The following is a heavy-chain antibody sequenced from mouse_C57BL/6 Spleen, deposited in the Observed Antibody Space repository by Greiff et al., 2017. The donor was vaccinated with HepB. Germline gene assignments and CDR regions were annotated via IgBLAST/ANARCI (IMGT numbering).Heavy chain of an antibody. Sequence: QVQLKLLGAELVKLGASVKLSCKASGYTFTSYWMHWVKQRPGRGFEWFGRIVPNSVGTKYNEKFKSKATLTVDKPSSTAYMQLSSVTSEDSAVCDCAREEENFDYWGQGTTLTVSS. CDR2: IVPNSVGT. V-gene: IGHV1-72*01. CDR3: AREEENFDY. J-gene: IGHJ2*01. CDR1: GYTFTSYW.